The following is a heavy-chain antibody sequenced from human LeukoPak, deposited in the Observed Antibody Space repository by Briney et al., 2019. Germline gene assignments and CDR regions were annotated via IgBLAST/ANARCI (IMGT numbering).Heavy chain of an antibody. D-gene: IGHD2-21*02. J-gene: IGHJ6*02. CDR3: ARDPSPSWIVVVTDYGMDV. CDR2: INPNSGGT. Sequence: ASVKVSCKASGYTFIDYYIHWVRRAPGQGLEWMGWINPNSGGTNYAQKFQGRVTMTRDTSISTAYMELSRLRSDDTAVYYCARDPSPSWIVVVTDYGMDVWGQGTTVTVSS. CDR1: GYTFIDYY. V-gene: IGHV1-2*02.